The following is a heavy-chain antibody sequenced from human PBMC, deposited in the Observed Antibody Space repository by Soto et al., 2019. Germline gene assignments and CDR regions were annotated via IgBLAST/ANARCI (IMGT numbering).Heavy chain of an antibody. CDR2: IYYSGST. CDR3: ITAGGWGPGSRNYYYYCMDV. Sequence: SETLSLTCTVSGGSISSSSYYWGWIRQPPGKGLEWIGSIYYSGSTYYNPSLRSRVTISVDTSKNQFSLKLSSVTAADTAVYYCITAGGWGPGSRNYYYYCMDVWGQGTTVTVSS. CDR1: GGSISSSSYY. D-gene: IGHD6-19*01. J-gene: IGHJ6*02. V-gene: IGHV4-39*01.